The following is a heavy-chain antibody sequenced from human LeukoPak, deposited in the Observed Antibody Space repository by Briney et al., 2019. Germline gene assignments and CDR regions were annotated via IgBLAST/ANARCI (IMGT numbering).Heavy chain of an antibody. Sequence: SESLSLTCAVYGGSFSGYYWSWIRQPPGKGLEWIGEINHSGSANYNPSLKSRVTLSIDKSKNQFSLNLSSVTAADTAVYYCARARRDSGYYKVDYWGQGTLVTVSS. J-gene: IGHJ4*02. V-gene: IGHV4-34*01. CDR2: INHSGSA. D-gene: IGHD3-3*01. CDR1: GGSFSGYY. CDR3: ARARRDSGYYKVDY.